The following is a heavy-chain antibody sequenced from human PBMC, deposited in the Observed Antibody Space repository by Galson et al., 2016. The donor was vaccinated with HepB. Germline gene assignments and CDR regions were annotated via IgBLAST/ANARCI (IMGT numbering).Heavy chain of an antibody. CDR2: IYNSGTT. CDR3: ATISMMTTLDSGWFDP. Sequence: SLRLSCAASGLTFSSDYMSWVRQAPRKGLEWVSLIYNSGTTYYADPVKGRFTSSRDNSKNILYLQMNSLRGEDTAVYYCATISMMTTLDSGWFDPWGQGTLVTVSS. V-gene: IGHV3-66*02. CDR1: GLTFSSDY. D-gene: IGHD4-11*01. J-gene: IGHJ5*02.